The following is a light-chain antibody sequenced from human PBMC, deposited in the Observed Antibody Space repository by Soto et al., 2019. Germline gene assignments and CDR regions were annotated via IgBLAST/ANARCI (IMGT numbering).Light chain of an antibody. CDR3: AAWDDSLSAVV. J-gene: IGLJ2*01. Sequence: QSVLTQPPSAYWTPGQRVTISCSGSSSNIGSNYVYWYQQLPGSAPKLRIYRNDQRPSGVPDRFSGSKSGTSASLAISGLRSEDEADYYCAAWDDSLSAVVFGVGTKLTVL. CDR1: SSNIGSNY. V-gene: IGLV1-47*01. CDR2: RND.